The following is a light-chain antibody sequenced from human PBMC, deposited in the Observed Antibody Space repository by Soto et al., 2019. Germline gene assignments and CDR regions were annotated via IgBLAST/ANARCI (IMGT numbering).Light chain of an antibody. Sequence: IVMAECRASQARCPGGRAYLSWRASQTIDNTLAWYQRKPGQAPRLLIYGASNRATGVPAKFSGGVSGTDFTITIRRMQSEAFAVYSCLPFDQWPTSPTLGGGTKVDIK. CDR2: GAS. CDR3: LPFDQWPTSPT. CDR1: QTIDNT. V-gene: IGKV3-15*01. J-gene: IGKJ4*01.